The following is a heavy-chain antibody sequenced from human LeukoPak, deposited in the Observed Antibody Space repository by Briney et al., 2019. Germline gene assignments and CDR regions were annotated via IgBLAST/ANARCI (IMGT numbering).Heavy chain of an antibody. D-gene: IGHD5-24*01. CDR1: GFTFSSYG. V-gene: IGHV3-30*03. CDR2: ISYDGSNK. Sequence: PGRSLRLSCAASGFTFSSYGMHWVRQAPGKGLEWVAVISYDGSNKYYADSVKGRFTISRDNSKNTLYLQMGSLRAEDMAVYYCARDNRDGYNYKYFQHWGQGTLVTVSS. J-gene: IGHJ1*01. CDR3: ARDNRDGYNYKYFQH.